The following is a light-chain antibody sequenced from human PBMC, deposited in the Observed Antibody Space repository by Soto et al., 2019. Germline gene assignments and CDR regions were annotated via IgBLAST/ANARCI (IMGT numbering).Light chain of an antibody. CDR2: KAS. V-gene: IGKV1-5*03. J-gene: IGKJ2*01. CDR1: QSISSY. Sequence: DIQMTQSPSTLSASVGGRVTITCRASQSISSYLAWYQQKPGKAPKLLIYKASSLESGVPSRFSGSGSGTEFTLTISSLQPDDFATYYCQQYISYLYTFVQGTKLEMK. CDR3: QQYISYLYT.